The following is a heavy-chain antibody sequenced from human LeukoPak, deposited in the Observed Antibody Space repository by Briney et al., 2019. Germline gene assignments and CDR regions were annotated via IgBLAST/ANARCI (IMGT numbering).Heavy chain of an antibody. CDR3: AKDLYSGYLGAFDI. J-gene: IGHJ3*02. CDR1: GFTFSSYG. Sequence: GGSLRLSCAASGFTFSSYGMHWVRQAPGKGLEWVAVISYDGSNKYYADSVKGRFTVSRDNSKNTLYLQMNSLRAEDTAVYYCAKDLYSGYLGAFDIWGRGTMVTVSS. V-gene: IGHV3-30*18. CDR2: ISYDGSNK. D-gene: IGHD5-12*01.